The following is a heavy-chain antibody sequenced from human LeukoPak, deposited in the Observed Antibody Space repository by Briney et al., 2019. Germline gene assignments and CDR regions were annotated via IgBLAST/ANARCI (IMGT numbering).Heavy chain of an antibody. CDR1: GGSISSYY. CDR3: ARGYYDILTGYPNDAFDI. J-gene: IGHJ3*02. CDR2: IYYSGST. Sequence: SETLSLTCTVSGGSISSYYWSWIRQPPGKGLEWIGYIYYSGSTNYNPSLKSRVTISVDTSKNQFSLKLSSVTAADTAVYYCARGYYDILTGYPNDAFDIWGQGTMVTVSS. D-gene: IGHD3-9*01. V-gene: IGHV4-59*08.